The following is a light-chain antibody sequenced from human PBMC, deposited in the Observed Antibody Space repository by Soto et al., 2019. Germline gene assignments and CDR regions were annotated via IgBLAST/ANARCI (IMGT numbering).Light chain of an antibody. Sequence: EIVMTQSPATLSVSPGERATLSCRASQSVSTDLAWYQQRPGQAPRLLIYGASTRATGIPDRFSGSGSGTEFTLTISSLQSEDFAVYYCQHSTAFGQGTKVEIK. V-gene: IGKV3-15*01. CDR1: QSVSTD. CDR2: GAS. CDR3: QHSTA. J-gene: IGKJ1*01.